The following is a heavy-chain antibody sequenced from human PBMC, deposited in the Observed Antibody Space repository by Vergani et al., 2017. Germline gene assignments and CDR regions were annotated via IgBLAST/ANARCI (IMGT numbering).Heavy chain of an antibody. Sequence: EVQLVESGGGLVQPGGSLRLSCAASGFTFSSYWMSWVRQAPGKGLEWVANIKQDGSEKYYVDSVKGRFTISRDNSKNTLYLQMNSLRAEDTAVYYCAKYPFIVVVPAAMIYWGQGTLVTVSS. J-gene: IGHJ4*02. D-gene: IGHD2-2*01. CDR2: IKQDGSEK. V-gene: IGHV3-7*03. CDR1: GFTFSSYW. CDR3: AKYPFIVVVPAAMIY.